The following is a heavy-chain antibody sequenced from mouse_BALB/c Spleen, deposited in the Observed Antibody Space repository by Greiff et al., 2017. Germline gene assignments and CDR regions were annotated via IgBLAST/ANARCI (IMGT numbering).Heavy chain of an antibody. V-gene: IGHV5-4*02. CDR1: GFTFSDYY. J-gene: IGHJ4*01. D-gene: IGHD1-1*01. CDR3: AREGVYYYGRSLPYAMDD. Sequence: EVQLVESGGGLVKPGGSLKLSCAASGFTFSDYYMYWVRQTPEKRLEWVATISAGGSYTYYPESVKGKSTISRDNAKNNPYLQMSSLKSEVTAMYYCAREGVYYYGRSLPYAMDDWGQGTSVTVSS. CDR2: ISAGGSYT.